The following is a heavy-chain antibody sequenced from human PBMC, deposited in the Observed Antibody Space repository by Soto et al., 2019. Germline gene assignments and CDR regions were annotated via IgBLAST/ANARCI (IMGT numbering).Heavy chain of an antibody. CDR1: GGSFSGYH. Sequence: QVQLQQWGAGLLKPSETLSLTCAVYGGSFSGYHWSWIRQPPGKGLEWIGEINHSGSTNYNPSLRSRVTISVDSAEHQFSLKLSSGTAADTAVYYCAMLVVLLYVDWLSDRGLDYCGQGTLVTVAA. CDR2: INHSGST. J-gene: IGHJ4*02. D-gene: IGHD3-9*01. V-gene: IGHV4-34*01. CDR3: AMLVVLLYVDWLSDRGLDY.